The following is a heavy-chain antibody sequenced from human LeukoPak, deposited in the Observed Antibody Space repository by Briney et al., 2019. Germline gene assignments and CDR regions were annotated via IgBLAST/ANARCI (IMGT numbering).Heavy chain of an antibody. CDR1: GYTFTGYY. CDR2: INPNSGGT. J-gene: IGHJ4*02. CDR3: ARNFYFDSSGCYHY. D-gene: IGHD3-22*01. Sequence: ASVKVSCKASGYTFTGYYMHWVRRAPGQGLEWMGWINPNSGGTNYAQKFQGRVTMTRDTSISTAYMELSRLRSDDTAVYYCARNFYFDSSGCYHYWGQGTLVTVSS. V-gene: IGHV1-2*02.